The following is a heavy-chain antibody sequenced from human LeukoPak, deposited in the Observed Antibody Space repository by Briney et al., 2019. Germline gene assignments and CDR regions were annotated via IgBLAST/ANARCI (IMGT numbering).Heavy chain of an antibody. CDR2: INHSGST. CDR3: ASTESYYYGLGA. D-gene: IGHD3-10*01. CDR1: GGSFSGYY. Sequence: PSETLSLTCAVYGGSFSGYYWNWIRQPPGKGLEWIGKINHSGSTNYNPSLKSRVTISVDTSKNQFSLKPSSVTAADTAVYYCASTESYYYGLGAWGQGTTVTVSS. J-gene: IGHJ6*02. V-gene: IGHV4-34*01.